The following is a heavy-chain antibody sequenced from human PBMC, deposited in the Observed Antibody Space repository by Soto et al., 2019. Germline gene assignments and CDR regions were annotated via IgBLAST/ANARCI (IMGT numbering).Heavy chain of an antibody. D-gene: IGHD6-6*01. CDR2: ISGTGRST. CDR3: AKFDSSSDAFDI. V-gene: IGHV3-23*01. Sequence: GGSLRLSCAASGFTFSNHAMNWVRQAPGKGLEWVSGISGTGRSTFYADSVKGRFTTSRDNSKNTLYLQMNSLRTEDAAIYYCAKFDSSSDAFDIWGQGTMVTVSS. CDR1: GFTFSNHA. J-gene: IGHJ3*02.